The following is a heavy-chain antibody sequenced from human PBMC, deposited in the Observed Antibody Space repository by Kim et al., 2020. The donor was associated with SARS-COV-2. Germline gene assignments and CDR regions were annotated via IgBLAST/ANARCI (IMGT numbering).Heavy chain of an antibody. CDR3: ARDLRGPPNYYYGMDV. Sequence: ASVKVSCKASGYTFTTYPMNWVRQAPGQGLEWMGWINTNTGNPTYAQGFTGRFVFSLDTSVSTAYLQISSLKAEDTAVYYCARDLRGPPNYYYGMDVWGQGTTVTVSS. CDR1: GYTFTTYP. J-gene: IGHJ6*02. V-gene: IGHV7-4-1*02. CDR2: INTNTGNP. D-gene: IGHD3-9*01.